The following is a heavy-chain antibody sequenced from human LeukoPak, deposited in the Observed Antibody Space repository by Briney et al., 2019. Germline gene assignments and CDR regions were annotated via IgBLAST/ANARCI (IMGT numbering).Heavy chain of an antibody. V-gene: IGHV4-34*01. J-gene: IGHJ4*02. CDR1: GGSFSGYY. Sequence: KASVTLSLTCAVYGGSFSGYYWSWIRRPPGKGLEWIGEINHSGSTNYNPSLKSRVTISVDTSKNQFSLKLSSVTAADTAVYYCARGIITGYGDYLDYWGQGTLVTVSS. CDR3: ARGIITGYGDYLDY. CDR2: INHSGST. D-gene: IGHD1-20*01.